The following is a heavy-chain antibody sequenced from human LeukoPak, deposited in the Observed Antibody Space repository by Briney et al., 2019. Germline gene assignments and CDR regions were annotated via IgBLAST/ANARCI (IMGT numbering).Heavy chain of an antibody. V-gene: IGHV3-48*01. J-gene: IGHJ4*02. CDR2: ISSSSSTI. CDR1: GFTFSSYE. Sequence: GGSLRLSCAASGFTFSSYEMNWVRQAPGKGLEWVSYISSSSSTIYYADSVKGRFTISRDNAKNSLYLQMNSLRAEDTAVYYCARGSGSYSLGYWGQGTLVTVSS. D-gene: IGHD1-26*01. CDR3: ARGSGSYSLGY.